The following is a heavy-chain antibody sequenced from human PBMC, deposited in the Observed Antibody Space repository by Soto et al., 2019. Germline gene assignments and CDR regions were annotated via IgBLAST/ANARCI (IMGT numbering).Heavy chain of an antibody. V-gene: IGHV3-30-3*01. CDR2: ISFDGSNR. J-gene: IGHJ6*02. CDR3: ARCPRGSAFYYYGMDV. CDR1: GFTFSSYA. D-gene: IGHD5-12*01. Sequence: QVQLVESGGGVVQPGRSLRLSCAASGFTFSSYAVHWVRQAPGKGLEWVAVISFDGSNRYYADSLKGRFTISRDNSKNTLYLQVNSLRPEDTAGYYCARCPRGSAFYYYGMDVWGPGTAVTVSS.